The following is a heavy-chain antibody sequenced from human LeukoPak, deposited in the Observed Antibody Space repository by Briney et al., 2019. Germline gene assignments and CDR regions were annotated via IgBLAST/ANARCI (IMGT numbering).Heavy chain of an antibody. CDR2: ISYDGSNK. CDR3: ARDPQYCSGGSCYSEGFDY. D-gene: IGHD2-15*01. V-gene: IGHV3-30-3*01. Sequence: GGSLRLSCAASGFTFSSYAMHWVRQAPGKGLEWVAVISYDGSNKYYADSVKGRFTISRDNSKNTLYLQMNSLGAEDTAVYYCARDPQYCSGGSCYSEGFDYWGQGTLVTVSS. J-gene: IGHJ4*02. CDR1: GFTFSSYA.